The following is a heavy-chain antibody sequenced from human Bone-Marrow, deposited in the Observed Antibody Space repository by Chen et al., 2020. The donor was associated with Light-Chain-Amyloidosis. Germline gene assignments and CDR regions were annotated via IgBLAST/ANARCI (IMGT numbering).Heavy chain of an antibody. D-gene: IGHD1-1*01. V-gene: IGHV3-21*01. CDR2: ISGDSNDI. Sequence: EVQLVESGGGLVKPGGSLRLPCAASGFTFSDYSMNWVRQAPGKGLEWVSSISGDSNDIYYADSVKGRLTISRDNAKNSVYLQMNSLRTEDTAVYYCAREPTTDPLYYYGMDVWGQGSTVTVSS. J-gene: IGHJ6*02. CDR1: GFTFSDYS. CDR3: AREPTTDPLYYYGMDV.